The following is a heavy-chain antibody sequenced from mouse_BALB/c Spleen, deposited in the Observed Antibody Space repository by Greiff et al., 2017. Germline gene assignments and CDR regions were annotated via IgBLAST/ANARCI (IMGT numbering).Heavy chain of an antibody. D-gene: IGHD2-10*02. CDR1: GYSFTGYF. V-gene: IGHV1-20*02. CDR2: INPYNGDT. CDR3: ARGPLVRRYFDV. Sequence: EVKLQESGPELVKPGASVKISCKASGYSFTGYFMNWVMQSHGKSLEWIGRINPYNGDTFYNQKFKGKATLTVDKSSSTAHMELRSLASEDSAVYYRARGPLVRRYFDVWGAGTTVTVSS. J-gene: IGHJ1*01.